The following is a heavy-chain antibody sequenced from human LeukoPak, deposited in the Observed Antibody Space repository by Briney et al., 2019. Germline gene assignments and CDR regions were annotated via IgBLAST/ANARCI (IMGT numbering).Heavy chain of an antibody. CDR3: ALLWFGELLLDY. V-gene: IGHV1-8*01. CDR1: GYTFTSYD. D-gene: IGHD3-10*01. J-gene: IGHJ4*02. Sequence: SVKVSCKASGYTFTSYDINWVRQATGQGLEWMGWMNSNSGNTGYAQKFQGRVTMTRNTSISTAYMELSSLRSEDTAVYYCALLWFGELLLDYWGQGTLVTVSS. CDR2: MNSNSGNT.